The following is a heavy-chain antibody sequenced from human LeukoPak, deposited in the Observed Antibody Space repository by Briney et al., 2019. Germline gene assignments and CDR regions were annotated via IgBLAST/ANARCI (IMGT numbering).Heavy chain of an antibody. CDR2: LNPKSGGT. V-gene: IGHV1-2*02. J-gene: IGHJ6*03. CDR3: ARGVGSSGYSDLCYYYYYMDV. Sequence: ASVKVSCKASGYTFTGYNIHWVRQAPGQGLEWMGWLNPKSGGTIYAQKFQGRVTITADESTSTAYMELSSLRSEDTAVYYCARGVGSSGYSDLCYYYYYMDVWGKGTTVTISS. D-gene: IGHD3-22*01. CDR1: GYTFTGYN.